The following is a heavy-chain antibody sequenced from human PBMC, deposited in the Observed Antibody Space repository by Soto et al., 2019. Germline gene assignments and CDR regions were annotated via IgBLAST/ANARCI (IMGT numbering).Heavy chain of an antibody. Sequence: GGSLRLSCAVTGFDFTTYAMHWVRQTPDKGLEWVAIIWFDGIKEFYAESVRGRFTISIDTSKNTVFLQMNNVRAEDTALYYCTRATFDVWGQGTAVTVSS. V-gene: IGHV3-33*01. CDR1: GFDFTTYA. J-gene: IGHJ6*02. CDR2: IWFDGIKE. CDR3: TRATFDV.